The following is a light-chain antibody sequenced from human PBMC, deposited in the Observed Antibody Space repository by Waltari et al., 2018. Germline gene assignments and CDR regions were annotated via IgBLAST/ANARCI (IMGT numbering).Light chain of an antibody. CDR2: VNSDGSH. Sequence: QLVLTQSPSASASLGASVNLTCTLSSGHSTNVIALLTKRPEKGPRYVMKVNSDGSHNKGDEIPDRFSGSNSGAERYLTISSLQSEDEADYYCQTGGHGTWVFGGGTKLTVL. CDR3: QTGGHGTWV. CDR1: SGHSTNV. V-gene: IGLV4-69*01. J-gene: IGLJ3*02.